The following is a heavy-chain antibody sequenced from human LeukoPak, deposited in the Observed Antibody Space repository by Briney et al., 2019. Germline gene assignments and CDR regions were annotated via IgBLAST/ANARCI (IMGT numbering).Heavy chain of an antibody. CDR1: GGSISSYY. Sequence: SETPSLTCTVSGGSISSYYWSWIRQPAGKGLEWIGRIYTSGSTNYNPSLKSRVTMSVDTSKNQFSLKLSSVTAADTAVYYCARDRSSGNSYAFDIWGQGTMVTVSS. V-gene: IGHV4-4*07. CDR3: ARDRSSGNSYAFDI. J-gene: IGHJ3*02. D-gene: IGHD4-23*01. CDR2: IYTSGST.